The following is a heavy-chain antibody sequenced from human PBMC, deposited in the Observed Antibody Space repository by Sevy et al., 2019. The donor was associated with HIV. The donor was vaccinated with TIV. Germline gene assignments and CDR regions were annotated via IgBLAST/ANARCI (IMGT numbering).Heavy chain of an antibody. CDR2: IGVYNGSA. CDR3: ARVPTYYYGSATYFDY. Sequence: ASVKVSCKASGYNFASDGFSWVRQAPGQGLEWMGWIGVYNGSAKYAQVFQDRFTMTTDTSTSTAYMELRSLRSDDTAVYYCARVPTYYYGSATYFDYWGQGTLVTVSS. J-gene: IGHJ4*02. D-gene: IGHD3-10*01. V-gene: IGHV1-18*04. CDR1: GYNFASDG.